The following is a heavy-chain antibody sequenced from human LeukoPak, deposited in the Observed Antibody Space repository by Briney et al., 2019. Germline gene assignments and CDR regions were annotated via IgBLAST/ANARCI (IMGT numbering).Heavy chain of an antibody. CDR2: ISHSGGT. D-gene: IGHD3-3*01. CDR1: GGSFSDSY. CDR3: ARDAYSFGRGFDP. V-gene: IGHV4-34*01. J-gene: IGHJ5*02. Sequence: SETLSLTCSVYGGSFSDSYWIWICQSPEMGLQWIGEISHSGGTNYHPSLKVRLTMSVDTSKNQFSLKLTSVTAADSAVYYCARDAYSFGRGFDPWGAGSLVTVSS.